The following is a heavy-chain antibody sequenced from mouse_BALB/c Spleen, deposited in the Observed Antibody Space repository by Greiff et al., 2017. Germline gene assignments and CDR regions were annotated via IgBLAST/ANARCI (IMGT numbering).Heavy chain of an antibody. CDR1: GYTFTSYY. CDR2: IYPGNVNT. V-gene: IGHV1S56*01. D-gene: IGHD2-4*01. J-gene: IGHJ2*01. CDR3: ASGGITTGYFDY. Sequence: QVQLQQSGPELVKPGASVRISCKASGYTFTSYYIHWVKQRPGQGLEWIGWIYPGNVNTKYNEKFKGKATLTADKSSSTAYMQLSSLTSEDSAVYFCASGGITTGYFDYWGQGTTLTVSS.